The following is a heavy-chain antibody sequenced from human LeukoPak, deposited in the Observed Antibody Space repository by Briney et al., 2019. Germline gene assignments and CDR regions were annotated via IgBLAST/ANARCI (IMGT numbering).Heavy chain of an antibody. J-gene: IGHJ3*02. Sequence: SETLSLTCTVSVASISGHYLTWIRQPPGKGLEWIGYISYIGSTNYNPSLKSRVTISVDTSRNQFSLKLSSVTAADTAVYYCARDKISINAFDMWGQGTMVTVSS. CDR2: ISYIGST. D-gene: IGHD1-14*01. CDR1: VASISGHY. CDR3: ARDKISINAFDM. V-gene: IGHV4-59*11.